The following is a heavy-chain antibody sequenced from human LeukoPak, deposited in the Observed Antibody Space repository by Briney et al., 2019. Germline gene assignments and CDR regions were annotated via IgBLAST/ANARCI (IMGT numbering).Heavy chain of an antibody. V-gene: IGHV3-23*01. CDR2: XXGSGGST. J-gene: IGHJ4*02. CDR1: GFTFSSYA. CDR3: AKSTLWFGELSYFDY. Sequence: PGGSLRLSCAASGFTFSSYAMSWVRQAPGKGLEWVSXXXGSGGSTYYADSVKSRFTISRDNSKNTLYLQMNSLRAEDTAVYYCAKSTLWFGELSYFDYWGQGTLVTVSS. D-gene: IGHD3-10*01.